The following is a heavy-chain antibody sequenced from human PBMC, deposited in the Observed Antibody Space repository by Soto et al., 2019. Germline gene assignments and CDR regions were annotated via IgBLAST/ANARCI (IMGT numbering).Heavy chain of an antibody. CDR2: LFLGDDK. D-gene: IGHD2-15*01. CDR3: ARIVGGSCYSELAGGMDV. V-gene: IGHV2-70*01. Sequence: SGSTLVNPTQTLTLTRTFSWFLLRTSGRFVCLIRQPPGKGLEWLALLFLGDDKYYSTSLKTRLTISKETSKNQVVLTMTNMDPVDTATYYCARIVGGSCYSELAGGMDVWGQGTTVTVSS. J-gene: IGHJ6*02. CDR1: WFLLRTSGRF.